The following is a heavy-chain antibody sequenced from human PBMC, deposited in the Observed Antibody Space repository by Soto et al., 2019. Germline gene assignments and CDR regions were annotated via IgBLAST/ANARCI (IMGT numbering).Heavy chain of an antibody. J-gene: IGHJ4*02. CDR1: GFIFSSSD. CDR2: INYNGVYS. Sequence: PGGSLRLSCSASGFIFSSSDMTWVRQAPGKGLEYVSSINYNGVYSFYAEAAKGRFVIYRDNAKNSLFLQMNSLTAEDTAVYFCARKSNSDMSGYDYFDYWGQGTLVPSPQ. D-gene: IGHD3-22*01. CDR3: ARKSNSDMSGYDYFDY. V-gene: IGHV3-21*06.